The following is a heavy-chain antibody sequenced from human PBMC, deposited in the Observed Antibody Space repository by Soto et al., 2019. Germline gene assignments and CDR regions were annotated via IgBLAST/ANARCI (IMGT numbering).Heavy chain of an antibody. Sequence: SETLSLTCAVYGGSFSGYYWSWIRQPPGKGLEWIGEINHSGSTNYNPSLKSRVTISVDTSKNQFSLKLSSVTAADTAVYYCARGEDYGDYYYYGMDVWGQGTTVTVSS. CDR2: INHSGST. CDR1: GGSFSGYY. CDR3: ARGEDYGDYYYYGMDV. D-gene: IGHD4-17*01. V-gene: IGHV4-34*01. J-gene: IGHJ6*02.